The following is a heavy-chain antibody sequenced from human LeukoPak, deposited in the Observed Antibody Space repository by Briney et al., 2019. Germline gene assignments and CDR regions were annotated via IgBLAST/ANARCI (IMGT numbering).Heavy chain of an antibody. J-gene: IGHJ6*03. CDR2: ISGSGGST. Sequence: GSLRLSCAASGFTFSSYAMSWVRQAPGKGLEWVSAISGSGGSTYYADSVKGRFTISRDNSKNTLYLQMNSLRAEDTAVYYCAKVKSGGYCSSTSCYKREYYYYYYMDVWGKGTTVTVSS. CDR3: AKVKSGGYCSSTSCYKREYYYYYYMDV. CDR1: GFTFSSYA. V-gene: IGHV3-23*01. D-gene: IGHD2-2*01.